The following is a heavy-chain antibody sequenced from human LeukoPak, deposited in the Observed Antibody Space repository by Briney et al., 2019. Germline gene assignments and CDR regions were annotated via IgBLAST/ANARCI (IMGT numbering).Heavy chain of an antibody. J-gene: IGHJ4*02. CDR3: ARGGPNYYDSSGYYYY. CDR2: ISYDGSNK. V-gene: IGHV3-30-3*01. CDR1: GFTFSSYA. Sequence: PGGSLRLSCAASGFTFSSYAMHWVRQAPGKGLEWVAVISYDGSNKYYADSVKGRFTISRDNSKNTLYLQMNSLRAEDTAVYYCARGGPNYYDSSGYYYYWGQGTLVTVSS. D-gene: IGHD3-22*01.